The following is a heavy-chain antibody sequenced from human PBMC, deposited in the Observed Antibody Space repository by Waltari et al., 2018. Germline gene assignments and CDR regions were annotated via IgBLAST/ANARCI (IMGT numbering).Heavy chain of an antibody. D-gene: IGHD4-17*01. J-gene: IGHJ4*02. CDR1: GGSFSGYT. CDR3: AKPDVNYGHFVY. CDR2: VSHTGS. V-gene: IGHV4-34*02. Sequence: QVQLQQWGAGLLKPSETLSLTCAVYGGSFSGYTWSWIRQSPGRGLEWIGEVSHTGSNYNPSLKSRVTISVDTSNHHFYLKLSSVTAADTAIYYCAKPDVNYGHFVYWGQGTLVTVSS.